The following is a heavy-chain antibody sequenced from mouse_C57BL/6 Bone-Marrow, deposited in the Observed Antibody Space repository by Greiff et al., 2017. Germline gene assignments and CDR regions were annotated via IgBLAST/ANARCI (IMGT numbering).Heavy chain of an antibody. V-gene: IGHV1-50*01. CDR2: IDPSDSYT. CDR1: GYTFTSYW. D-gene: IGHD2-5*01. Sequence: QVQLQQSGAELVKPGASVKLSCKASGYTFTSYWMQWVKQRPGQGLEWIGEIDPSDSYTNYNQKFKGKATLTVDTSSSTAYMQLSSLTSEDSAVYYCARRGYSKGYYAMDYWGQGTSVTVSS. J-gene: IGHJ4*01. CDR3: ARRGYSKGYYAMDY.